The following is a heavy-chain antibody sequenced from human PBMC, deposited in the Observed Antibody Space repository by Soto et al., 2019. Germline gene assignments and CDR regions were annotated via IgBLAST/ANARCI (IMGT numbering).Heavy chain of an antibody. Sequence: PGGSLRLSCEASGFTFSDCAMSWVRQAPGKGLEWVSGISGTGRSTFYADSAKDRFTISRDNSKNTVYLQMTSLRAEDTAVYYGAKGNTSGWYFFDYWGQGTLVTVSS. CDR1: GFTFSDCA. V-gene: IGHV3-23*01. CDR2: ISGTGRST. CDR3: AKGNTSGWYFFDY. D-gene: IGHD6-19*01. J-gene: IGHJ4*02.